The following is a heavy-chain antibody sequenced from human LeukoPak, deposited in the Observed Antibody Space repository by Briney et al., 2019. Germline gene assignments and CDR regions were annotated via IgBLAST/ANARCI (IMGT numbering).Heavy chain of an antibody. J-gene: IGHJ3*02. CDR2: INHGGST. Sequence: PSETLSLTCAVYGGSFSGNYYWNWIRQPPGKGLEWIAEINHGGSTNHNPSLKNRVTISVDKSKNQFSLKLNSVTAADTAVYYCARTNAFGNRGQGTMVTVSS. CDR3: ARTNAFGN. CDR1: GGSFSGNYY. V-gene: IGHV4-34*01.